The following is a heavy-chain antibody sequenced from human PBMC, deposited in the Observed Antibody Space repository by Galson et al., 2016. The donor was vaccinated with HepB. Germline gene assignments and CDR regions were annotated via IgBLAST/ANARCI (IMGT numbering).Heavy chain of an antibody. CDR1: GFTFSTYA. D-gene: IGHD3-9*01. J-gene: IGHJ4*02. CDR2: ISGSGDST. CDR3: AENDVLTDSPLGY. V-gene: IGHV3-23*01. Sequence: SLRLSCAASGFTFSTYAMTWVRQAPGKGLEWVSSISGSGDSTYYAVSVKGRFTISRDNSKNTLFLQMNSLRAEDTAVYYCAENDVLTDSPLGYWGQGTLVTVSS.